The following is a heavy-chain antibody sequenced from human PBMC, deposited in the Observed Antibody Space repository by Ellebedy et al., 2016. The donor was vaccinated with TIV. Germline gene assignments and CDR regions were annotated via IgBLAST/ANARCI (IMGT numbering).Heavy chain of an antibody. V-gene: IGHV4-31*03. Sequence: SETLSLTCTVSGDSIDTGGSYWSWIRHHPGTGLEWIGYIYYTGRTDYNPSLKSRVTLSIDTSKTQFSLKLTSVTAADTAVYYCARDNSDYGIDAFDIWGHGTMVTVSA. CDR1: GDSIDTGGSY. CDR2: IYYTGRT. D-gene: IGHD4-17*01. CDR3: ARDNSDYGIDAFDI. J-gene: IGHJ3*02.